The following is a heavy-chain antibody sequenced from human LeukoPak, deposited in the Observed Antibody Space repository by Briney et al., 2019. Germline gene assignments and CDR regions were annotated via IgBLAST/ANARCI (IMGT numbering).Heavy chain of an antibody. Sequence: ASVKVSCKASGGTFSSYAISWVRQAPGQGLEWMGRIIPILGIANYAQKFQGRVTITADKSTSTAYMELSSLRSEDTAVYYCARDSPSYNWNDVLVDAFDIWGQGTMVTVSS. D-gene: IGHD1-20*01. CDR3: ARDSPSYNWNDVLVDAFDI. V-gene: IGHV1-69*04. CDR1: GGTFSSYA. J-gene: IGHJ3*02. CDR2: IIPILGIA.